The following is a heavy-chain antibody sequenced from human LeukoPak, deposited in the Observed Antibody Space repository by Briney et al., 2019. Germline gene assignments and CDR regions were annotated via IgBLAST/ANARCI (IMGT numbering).Heavy chain of an antibody. D-gene: IGHD3-22*01. CDR1: GGSISSYY. CDR2: IYYSGST. V-gene: IGHV4-59*08. CDR3: ARQPYYYDSSGYYKGNSYYYYGMDV. Sequence: SETLSLTCTVSGGSISSYYWSWLRQPPGKGLEWIGYIYYSGSTNYNPSLKSRVTISVDTSKNQFSLKLSSVTAADTAVYYCARQPYYYDSSGYYKGNSYYYYGMDVWGQGTTVTVS. J-gene: IGHJ6*02.